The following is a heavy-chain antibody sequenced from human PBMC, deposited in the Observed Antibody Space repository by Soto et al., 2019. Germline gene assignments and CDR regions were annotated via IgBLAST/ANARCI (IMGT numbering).Heavy chain of an antibody. V-gene: IGHV1-18*01. D-gene: IGHD3-10*01. CDR1: GYTFSSIG. CDR2: ISPYKGNT. Sequence: ASVKVSCKASGYTFSSIGISWVRQAPGQGLEWMGWISPYKGNTYYAQRLQGRVTMTTDTSTSTAYMELRSLRSDDTAVYYCARDLDGSGNYYTDYWGQGTLVTVSS. CDR3: ARDLDGSGNYYTDY. J-gene: IGHJ4*02.